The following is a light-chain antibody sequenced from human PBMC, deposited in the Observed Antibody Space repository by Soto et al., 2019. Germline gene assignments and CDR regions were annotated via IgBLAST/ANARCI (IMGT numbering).Light chain of an antibody. J-gene: IGKJ1*01. CDR2: GAS. CDR1: QSVSSN. CDR3: QQYNNWPRT. Sequence: EIVMTQSPATLSVSPGERATLSCRASQSVSSNLAGYQQKPGQAPRLLIYGASTRATGIPARFSGSGSGTEFTLTISSLQSEDFAVYYCQQYNNWPRTFGQGTKV. V-gene: IGKV3-15*01.